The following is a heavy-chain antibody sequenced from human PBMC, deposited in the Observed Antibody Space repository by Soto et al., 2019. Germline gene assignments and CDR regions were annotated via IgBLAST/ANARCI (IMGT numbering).Heavy chain of an antibody. V-gene: IGHV1-2*04. D-gene: IGHD3-22*01. CDR3: ARDFSSAPDAFDI. CDR2: INPNSGGT. CDR1: GYTFTDYY. Sequence: ASVKVSCKASGYTFTDYYMHWVRQAPGQGLEWMGWINPNSGGTNYAQKFQGWVTMTRDTSISTAYMELSRLRSDDTAVYYCARDFSSAPDAFDIWGQGTMVTVSS. J-gene: IGHJ3*02.